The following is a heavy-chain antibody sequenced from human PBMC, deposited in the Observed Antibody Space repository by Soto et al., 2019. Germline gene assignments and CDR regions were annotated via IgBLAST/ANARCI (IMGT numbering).Heavy chain of an antibody. CDR2: IYYSGST. CDR1: GGPISSGGYY. D-gene: IGHD2-15*01. V-gene: IGHV4-31*03. J-gene: IGHJ3*02. CDR3: AREGDCSGGSCYSAFDI. Sequence: SGTLALTCTVSGGPISSGGYYWSWIRQHPGKGLEWIGYIYYSGSTYYNPSLKSRVTISVDTSKNQFSLKLSSVTAADTAVYYCAREGDCSGGSCYSAFDIWGQGTMVTVSS.